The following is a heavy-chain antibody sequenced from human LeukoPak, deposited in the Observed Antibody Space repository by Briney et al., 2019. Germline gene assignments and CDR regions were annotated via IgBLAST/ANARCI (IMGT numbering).Heavy chain of an antibody. D-gene: IGHD2-2*03. CDR1: GFTFSSYW. Sequence: PGGSLRLSCAASGFTFSSYWMSWVRQAPGKGLEWVANIKQDGSEKYYVDSVKGRFTISRDNAKNSLYLQMNSLRAEDTAVYYCAIVPGYCSSTSCYWYYYMDVWGKGTTVTVSS. CDR3: AIVPGYCSSTSCYWYYYMDV. J-gene: IGHJ6*03. V-gene: IGHV3-7*01. CDR2: IKQDGSEK.